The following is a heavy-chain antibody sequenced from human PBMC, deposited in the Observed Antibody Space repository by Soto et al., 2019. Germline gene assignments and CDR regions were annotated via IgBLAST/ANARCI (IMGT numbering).Heavy chain of an antibody. D-gene: IGHD3-9*01. Sequence: QVQLVASGGDLVKPGGSLRLSCAASGFPFSDYYMSWIRLAPGKGLEWVSSVGSSSSYTNYADSVKGRFTISRDNAKNAHYLQMNSLKAEDTAVYYCARRRPTGYYNYWGQGTLVTVSA. CDR3: ARRRPTGYYNY. CDR1: GFPFSDYY. V-gene: IGHV3-11*05. CDR2: VGSSSSYT. J-gene: IGHJ4*02.